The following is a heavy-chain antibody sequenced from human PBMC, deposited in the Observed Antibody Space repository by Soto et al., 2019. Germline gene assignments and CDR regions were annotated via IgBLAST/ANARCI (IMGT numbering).Heavy chain of an antibody. CDR3: ARGSDAYAFDI. Sequence: SDTLSLTCTLSGGSMSNYYWSWIRQPAGKGLEYIGHIYSSGTTNYNPSLKSRVTMSKDTSENRFSLRLSSMTAADTAVYYCARGSDAYAFDIWGQGTVVTVSS. CDR1: GGSMSNYY. CDR2: IYSSGTT. V-gene: IGHV4-4*07. J-gene: IGHJ3*02. D-gene: IGHD2-2*01.